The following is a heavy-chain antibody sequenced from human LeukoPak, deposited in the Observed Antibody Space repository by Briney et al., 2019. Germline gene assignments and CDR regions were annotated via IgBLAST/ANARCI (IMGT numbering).Heavy chain of an antibody. D-gene: IGHD6-6*01. CDR2: INSNGRST. V-gene: IGHV3-64*04. CDR1: GFSFSAYA. Sequence: GGSLRLSCSASGFSFSAYAMHWVRQAPRKGLGYVSAINSNGRSTYYADSVKGRFTVSRDNSKNTLYLQMNSLRAEDTAVYYCAISIGIRQPLDYWGQGTLVTVSS. J-gene: IGHJ4*02. CDR3: AISIGIRQPLDY.